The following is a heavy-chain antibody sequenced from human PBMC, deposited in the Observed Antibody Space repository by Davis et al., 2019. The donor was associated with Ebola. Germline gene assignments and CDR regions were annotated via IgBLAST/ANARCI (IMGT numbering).Heavy chain of an antibody. Sequence: GESLKISCAASGFTFSSYGMHWVRQAPGKGLEWVALISYDGTNEYYADSVKGRFTISRDNSKNTLYLQMNSLRTEDTAVYYCAKVLADSTGSYYRGMNAHDYWGQGTLVTVSS. V-gene: IGHV3-30*18. CDR3: AKVLADSTGSYYRGMNAHDY. CDR1: GFTFSSYG. CDR2: ISYDGTNE. D-gene: IGHD3-22*01. J-gene: IGHJ4*02.